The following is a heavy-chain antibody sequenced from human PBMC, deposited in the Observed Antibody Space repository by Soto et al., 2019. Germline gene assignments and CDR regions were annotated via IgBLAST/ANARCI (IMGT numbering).Heavy chain of an antibody. CDR3: ARGRGDHYFDY. CDR1: GGTFSSYA. CDR2: IIPIFGTA. J-gene: IGHJ4*02. D-gene: IGHD2-21*02. Sequence: ASVKVSCKASGGTFSSYAISWVRQAPGQGLEWMGGIIPIFGTANYAQKFQGRVTITADESTSTAYMELSSLRSEDTAVYYCARGRGDHYFDYWGQGTLGTVSP. V-gene: IGHV1-69*13.